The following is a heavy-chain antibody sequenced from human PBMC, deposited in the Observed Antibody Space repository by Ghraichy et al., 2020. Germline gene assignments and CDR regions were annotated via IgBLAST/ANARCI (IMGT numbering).Heavy chain of an antibody. V-gene: IGHV4-59*01. CDR1: GGSISSYY. CDR3: AGGYSSSFDY. J-gene: IGHJ4*02. D-gene: IGHD6-6*01. CDR2: IYYSGST. Sequence: SETLSLTCTVSGGSISSYYRSWIRQPPGKGLEWIGYIYYSGSTNYNPSLKSRVTISVDTSKNQFSLKLSSVTAADTAVYYCAGGYSSSFDYWGQGTLVTVSS.